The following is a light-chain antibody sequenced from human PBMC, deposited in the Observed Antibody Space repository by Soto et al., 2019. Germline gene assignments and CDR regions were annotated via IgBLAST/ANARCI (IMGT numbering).Light chain of an antibody. CDR1: QSISTY. V-gene: IGKV1-39*01. CDR2: TTS. J-gene: IGKJ1*01. Sequence: DIQMTQSPSSLSASVGDRVTITCRASQSISTYLNWYQQKPGKAPNLLIYTTSNLESGVPSRFSGSGSGTDSTLTINSLQPEDFATYFCQQSYSRPRTFGQGTKVDIK. CDR3: QQSYSRPRT.